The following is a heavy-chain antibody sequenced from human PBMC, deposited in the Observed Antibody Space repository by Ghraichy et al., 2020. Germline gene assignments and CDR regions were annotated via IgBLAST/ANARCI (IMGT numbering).Heavy chain of an antibody. J-gene: IGHJ4*02. D-gene: IGHD3-22*01. CDR1: GFTFSSYS. CDR3: ARATYYYDSSGYPHLDY. V-gene: IGHV3-21*01. Sequence: LSLTCAASGFTFSSYSMNWVRQAPGKGLEWVSSISSSSSYIYYADSVKGRFTISRDNAKNSLYLQMNSLRAEDTAVYYCARATYYYDSSGYPHLDYWGQGTLVTVSS. CDR2: ISSSSSYI.